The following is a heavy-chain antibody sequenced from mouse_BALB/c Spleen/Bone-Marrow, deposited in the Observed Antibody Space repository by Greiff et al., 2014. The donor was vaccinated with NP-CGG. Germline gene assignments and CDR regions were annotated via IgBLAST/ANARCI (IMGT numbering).Heavy chain of an antibody. V-gene: IGHV1S50*01. D-gene: IGHD6-5*01. CDR3: ARKSQSAYESMNY. J-gene: IGHJ4*01. CDR2: IYPGDFNT. Sequence: VQLQQSRIALLESEASVRLSCKASGYTFTSYYIHWVKQRPGQGLEWIGWIYPGDFNTKYNERFKGKATLTADKSSSTAYMQLSSLTSEDSAVYFCARKSQSAYESMNYWGPGTSVTVSS. CDR1: GYTFTSYY.